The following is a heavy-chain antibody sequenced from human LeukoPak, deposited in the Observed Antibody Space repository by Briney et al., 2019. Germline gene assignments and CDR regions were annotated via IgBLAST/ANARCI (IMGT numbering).Heavy chain of an antibody. CDR1: GFTVSSNY. CDR3: AKDRITMIVVVITTELDY. J-gene: IGHJ4*02. Sequence: GGSLRLSCAASGFTVSSNYMSWVRQAPGKGLEWVSVIYSGGSTYYADSVKGRFTISRDNSKNTLYLQMNSLRAEDTAVYYCAKDRITMIVVVITTELDYWGQGTLVTVSS. V-gene: IGHV3-53*01. D-gene: IGHD3-22*01. CDR2: IYSGGST.